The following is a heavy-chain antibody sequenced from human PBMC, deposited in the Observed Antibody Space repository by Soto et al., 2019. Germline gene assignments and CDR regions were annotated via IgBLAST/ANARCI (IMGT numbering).Heavy chain of an antibody. CDR3: ARSRYYYDSSGPRSGFDY. CDR2: INPSGGST. D-gene: IGHD3-22*01. CDR1: GYTFTSYY. Sequence: GASVKVSCKASGYTFTSYYMHWVRQAPGQGLEWMRIINPSGGSTSYAQKFQGRVTMTRDTSTSTVYMELSSPRSEDTAVYYCARSRYYYDSSGPRSGFDYWGQGTLDTVSS. J-gene: IGHJ4*02. V-gene: IGHV1-46*01.